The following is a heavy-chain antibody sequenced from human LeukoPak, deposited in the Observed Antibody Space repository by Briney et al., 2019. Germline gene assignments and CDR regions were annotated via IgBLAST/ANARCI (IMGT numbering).Heavy chain of an antibody. V-gene: IGHV3-53*01. Sequence: GGSLRLSCAASGFTVSSNHMSWVRQAPGKGLEWVSVIYSGGSTYNADSVRGRFTISRDNSKNTLDLQMNSLRAEDTAVYYCARDSHSRWFDPWGQGTLVTVSS. CDR3: ARDSHSRWFDP. CDR2: IYSGGST. J-gene: IGHJ5*02. CDR1: GFTVSSNH.